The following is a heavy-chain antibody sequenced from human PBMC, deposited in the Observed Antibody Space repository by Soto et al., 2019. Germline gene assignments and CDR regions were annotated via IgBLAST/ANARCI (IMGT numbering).Heavy chain of an antibody. Sequence: QVQLQESGPGLVKPSETLSLTCTVSGDSVSSGNSYWSWVRQPPGKGLECIAYIYHTGIAFYNPSVKSRVTLSVDTSKNQFSLQLNSVTAADTAIYYCARLSGDYYFDNWGQGTLVTVSS. J-gene: IGHJ4*02. CDR3: ARLSGDYYFDN. CDR1: GDSVSSGNSY. D-gene: IGHD1-26*01. CDR2: IYHTGIA. V-gene: IGHV4-61*01.